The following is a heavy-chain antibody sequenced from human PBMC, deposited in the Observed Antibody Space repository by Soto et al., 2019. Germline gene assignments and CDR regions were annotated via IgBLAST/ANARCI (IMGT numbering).Heavy chain of an antibody. CDR1: GFNYRDYA. Sequence: SLRLSCKVSGFNYRDYAISWGSQAPGKGLQWVGFMRAKAFGGTTEYATSVKGRFTISRDDSKSVAYLQMNSLETEDTAVYYCTREGAYTSPPYYYFYAMDIWGQGTSVTDSS. J-gene: IGHJ6*01. V-gene: IGHV3-49*04. CDR3: TREGAYTSPPYYYFYAMDI. D-gene: IGHD2-2*01. CDR2: MRAKAFGGTT.